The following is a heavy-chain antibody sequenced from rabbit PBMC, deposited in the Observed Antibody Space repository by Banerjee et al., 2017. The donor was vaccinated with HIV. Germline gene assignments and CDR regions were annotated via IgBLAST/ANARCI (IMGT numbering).Heavy chain of an antibody. V-gene: IGHV1S40*01. CDR1: GFTLSSYW. CDR2: IYAGSGGNT. CDR3: ARDGIGSSGVYYGMDL. J-gene: IGHJ6*01. Sequence: QSLEESGGDLVKPGASLTLTCTASGFTLSSYWMCWVRQAPGKGLEWIACIYAGSGGNTYYASWAKGRFTISKTSSTTVTLQMASLTGADTATYFCARDGIGSSGVYYGMDLWGPGTLVTVS. D-gene: IGHD7-1*01.